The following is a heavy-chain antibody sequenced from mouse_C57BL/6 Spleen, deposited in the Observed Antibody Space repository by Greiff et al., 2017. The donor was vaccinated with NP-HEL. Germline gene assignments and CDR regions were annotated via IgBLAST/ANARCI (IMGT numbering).Heavy chain of an antibody. CDR2: IYPGDGDT. CDR1: GYAFSSYW. D-gene: IGHD2-4*01. CDR3: ARFDYDWDYAMDY. V-gene: IGHV1-80*01. J-gene: IGHJ4*01. Sequence: QVQLQQSGAELVKPGASVKISCKASGYAFSSYWMNWVKQRPGKGLEWIGQIYPGDGDTNYNGKFKGKATLTADKSSSTAYMQLSSLTSEDSAVYFCARFDYDWDYAMDYWGQGTSVTVSS.